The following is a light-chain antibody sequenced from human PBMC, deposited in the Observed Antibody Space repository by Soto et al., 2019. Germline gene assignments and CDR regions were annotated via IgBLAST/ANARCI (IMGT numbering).Light chain of an antibody. CDR1: QDVSIF. Sequence: EILLAQSPATLSLSPGERATLSCKASQDVSIFLAWYQQKPGQAPRFLIHDASNRATGVPARFSGSGSGRDFTLTITSLEPEDFAVYYCQQRSTWLYTFGQGTKLEV. V-gene: IGKV3-11*02. CDR3: QQRSTWLYT. CDR2: DAS. J-gene: IGKJ2*01.